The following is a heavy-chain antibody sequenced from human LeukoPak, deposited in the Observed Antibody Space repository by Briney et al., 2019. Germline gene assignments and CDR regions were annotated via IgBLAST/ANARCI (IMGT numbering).Heavy chain of an antibody. CDR1: GYTFTAYE. D-gene: IGHD1-1*01. V-gene: IGHV1-2*02. CDR3: AREEDCGTARCSNDH. Sequence: ASVKVSCKASGYTFTAYEMRWVRQAPGQGLEYVGWINPENGGTNSAQNFQGRVTMTWDTSVSTVYMELSRLRSDDTAVYYCAREEDCGTARCSNDHWGQGTLVTVSS. CDR2: INPENGGT. J-gene: IGHJ4*02.